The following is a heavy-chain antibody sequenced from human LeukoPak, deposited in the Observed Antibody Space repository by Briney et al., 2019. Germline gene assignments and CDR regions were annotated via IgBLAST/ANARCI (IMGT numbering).Heavy chain of an antibody. Sequence: PSETLSLTCAVYGGSFSGYYWSWIRQPPGKGLEWIGEINHSGSTNYNPSLKSRVTISVDTSKNQFSLKLSSVTAADTAVYYCAREAGISSVRPLDYWGQGTLVTVSS. CDR3: AREAGISSVRPLDY. J-gene: IGHJ4*02. CDR1: GGSFSGYY. CDR2: INHSGST. V-gene: IGHV4-34*01. D-gene: IGHD6-19*01.